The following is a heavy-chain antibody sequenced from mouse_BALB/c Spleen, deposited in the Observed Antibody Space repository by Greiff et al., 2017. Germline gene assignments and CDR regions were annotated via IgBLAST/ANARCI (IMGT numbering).Heavy chain of an antibody. CDR3: ARRGTTGDYYAMDY. Sequence: VKLVESGGGLVKPGGSLKLSCAASGFTFSSYAMSWVRQTPEKRLEWVASISSGGSTYYPDSVKGRFTISRDNARNILYLQMSSLRSEDTAMYYCARRGTTGDYYAMDYWGQGTSVTVSS. J-gene: IGHJ4*01. CDR1: GFTFSSYA. V-gene: IGHV5-6-5*01. CDR2: ISSGGST. D-gene: IGHD1-1*01.